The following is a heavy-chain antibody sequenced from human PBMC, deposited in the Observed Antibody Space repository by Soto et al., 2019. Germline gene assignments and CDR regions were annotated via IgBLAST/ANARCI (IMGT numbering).Heavy chain of an antibody. CDR1: GYSFTSYL. Sequence: PGESLKSSCKGSGYSFTSYLIGCVRQIPGKGLEWMVIIYPGDSDTRYSPSFQGQVTISADKSISTAYLQWSSLKASDTAMYYCARLSSSLSAGYYWGQGTLVTVSS. V-gene: IGHV5-51*01. J-gene: IGHJ4*02. CDR2: IYPGDSDT. CDR3: ARLSSSLSAGYY. D-gene: IGHD6-13*01.